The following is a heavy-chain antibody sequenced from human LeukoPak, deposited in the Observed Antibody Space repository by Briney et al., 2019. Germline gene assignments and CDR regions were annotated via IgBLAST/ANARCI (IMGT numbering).Heavy chain of an antibody. J-gene: IGHJ4*02. CDR3: ARIYDFWSGYTGRHFDY. CDR1: GGSFSGYY. D-gene: IGHD3-3*01. V-gene: IGHV4-34*01. CDR2: INHSGST. Sequence: SETLSLTCAVYGGSFSGYYWSWIRQPPGKGLEWIGEINHSGSTNYNPSLKSRVTISVDTSKNQFSLKLSSVTAADTAVYYCARIYDFWSGYTGRHFDYWGQGTLVTVSS.